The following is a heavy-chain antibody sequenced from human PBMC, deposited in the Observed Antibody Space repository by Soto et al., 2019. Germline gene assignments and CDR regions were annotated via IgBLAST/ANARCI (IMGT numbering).Heavy chain of an antibody. CDR3: ANDLGDACDY. V-gene: IGHV3-30*18. D-gene: IGHD2-21*02. Sequence: QVQLVESGGGVVQPGRSLRLSCAASGFNFSSYGMHWVRQAPGKGLEWGALISYDGSNKYYTDSVKGRFTISRDYSTNTLYLQMNSLRLEDTAVYYSANDLGDACDYWGQGTLVTVSS. J-gene: IGHJ4*02. CDR2: ISYDGSNK. CDR1: GFNFSSYG.